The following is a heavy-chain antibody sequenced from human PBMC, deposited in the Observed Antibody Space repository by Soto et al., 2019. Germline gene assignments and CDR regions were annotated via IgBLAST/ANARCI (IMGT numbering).Heavy chain of an antibody. J-gene: IGHJ4*02. Sequence: ASVKVSCKASGGTFSSYAISWVRQAPGQGLEWMGGIIPNYGTTNYAQKLQGRVTMTTDESTSTAYMELRSLRSDDTAVYYCARDSLQYDFWSGYGYWGQGTLVTVSS. D-gene: IGHD3-3*01. V-gene: IGHV1-69*05. CDR1: GGTFSSYA. CDR2: IIPNYGTT. CDR3: ARDSLQYDFWSGYGY.